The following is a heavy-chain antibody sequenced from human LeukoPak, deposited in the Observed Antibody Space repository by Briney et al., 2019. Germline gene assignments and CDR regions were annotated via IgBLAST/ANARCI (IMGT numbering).Heavy chain of an antibody. D-gene: IGHD3-9*01. CDR2: ISGSGGST. Sequence: GGSLRLSCAASGFTFSSYAMSWVRQAPGKGLEWVSGISGSGGSTYYADSVKGRFTISRDNSKNTLYLQMNSLRAEDTAVYYCAKSPRAGGDYDILTGYSEYYFDYWGQGTLVTVSS. CDR3: AKSPRAGGDYDILTGYSEYYFDY. CDR1: GFTFSSYA. V-gene: IGHV3-23*01. J-gene: IGHJ4*02.